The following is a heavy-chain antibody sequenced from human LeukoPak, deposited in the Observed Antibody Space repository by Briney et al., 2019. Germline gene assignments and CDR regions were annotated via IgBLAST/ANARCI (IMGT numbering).Heavy chain of an antibody. J-gene: IGHJ3*02. Sequence: GSSVKVSCKASGGTFSSYAISWVRPAPGQGLEWMGRIIPILGIANYAQKFQGRVTITADKSTSTAYMELSSLRSEDTAVYYCARGYYDSSGSLAPGAFDIWGQGTMVTVSS. V-gene: IGHV1-69*04. D-gene: IGHD3-22*01. CDR3: ARGYYDSSGSLAPGAFDI. CDR2: IIPILGIA. CDR1: GGTFSSYA.